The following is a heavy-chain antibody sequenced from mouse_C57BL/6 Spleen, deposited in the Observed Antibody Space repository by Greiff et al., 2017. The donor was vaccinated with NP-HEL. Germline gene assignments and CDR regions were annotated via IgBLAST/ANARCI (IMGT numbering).Heavy chain of an antibody. V-gene: IGHV1-9*01. J-gene: IGHJ4*01. CDR2: ILPGSGSN. Sequence: VQLQQSGAELMKPGASVKLSCKATGYTFTGYWIEWVKQRPGHGLEWIGEILPGSGSNNYNETFKGKATFTADTSYKTAYMQLLSLETDDSDIYYCARASYAMYYWGQGTSVTVSS. CDR1: GYTFTGYW. CDR3: ARASYAMYY.